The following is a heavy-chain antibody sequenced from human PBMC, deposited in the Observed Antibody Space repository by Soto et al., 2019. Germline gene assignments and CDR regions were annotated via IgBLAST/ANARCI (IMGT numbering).Heavy chain of an antibody. CDR1: GFTFSSYA. J-gene: IGHJ4*02. D-gene: IGHD6-19*01. V-gene: IGHV3-64*01. Sequence: EVQLVESGGGLVQPGGSLRLSCAASGFTFSSYAMYWVRQAPGKGLEYVSAISSNGGSTSYANSEKGRFTISRDNSKNTLYLQMGSLRAEDMAVYYCARGARGAVAGTYSFDYWGQGTLVTVSS. CDR3: ARGARGAVAGTYSFDY. CDR2: ISSNGGST.